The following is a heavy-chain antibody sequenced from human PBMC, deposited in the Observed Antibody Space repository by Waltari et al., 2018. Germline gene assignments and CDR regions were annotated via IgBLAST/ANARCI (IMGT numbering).Heavy chain of an antibody. CDR3: ATSYYDILTGYSTPWY. CDR2: IRGSGGST. J-gene: IGHJ4*02. V-gene: IGHV3-23*04. D-gene: IGHD3-9*01. CDR1: GFTFNIYA. Sequence: EVQLVESGGGLVQPGGSLRLSCAASGFTFNIYAMSWVRQAPGKGLEWVSAIRGSGGSTYYADSVKGRFTISRDKSKNTLYLQMNSLRAEDTAVYYCATSYYDILTGYSTPWYWGQGTLVTVSS.